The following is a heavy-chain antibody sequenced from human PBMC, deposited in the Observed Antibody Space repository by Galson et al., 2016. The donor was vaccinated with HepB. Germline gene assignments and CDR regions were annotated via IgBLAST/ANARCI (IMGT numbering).Heavy chain of an antibody. Sequence: SETLSLTCTVSNFPVKSSYFWGWLRLSPGKGLEWIGSVHHSGVTYYNPSVKSRVTVSLDTSKNHLSLSLASVTAADTALYFCARDTYRDFGLSVFANFDFWGPGTLVSVSS. CDR3: ARDTYRDFGLSVFANFDF. CDR1: NFPVKSSYF. D-gene: IGHD2-8*01. J-gene: IGHJ4*02. V-gene: IGHV4-38-2*02. CDR2: VHHSGVT.